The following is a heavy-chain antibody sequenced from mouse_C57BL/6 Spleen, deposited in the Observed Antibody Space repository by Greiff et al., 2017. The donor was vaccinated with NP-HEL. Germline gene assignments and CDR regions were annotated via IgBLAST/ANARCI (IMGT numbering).Heavy chain of an antibody. CDR2: IHPNSGST. J-gene: IGHJ4*01. Sequence: VQLQQSGADLVKPGASVKLSCNSSVYTFTSYWMHLVKQRPGQGLEWIGMIHPNSGSTNYNEKFKSKATLTVDKSSSTAYMQLSSLTSEDSAVYYCARGATVVATGAMDYWGQGTSVTVSS. D-gene: IGHD1-1*01. CDR3: ARGATVVATGAMDY. CDR1: VYTFTSYW. V-gene: IGHV1-64*01.